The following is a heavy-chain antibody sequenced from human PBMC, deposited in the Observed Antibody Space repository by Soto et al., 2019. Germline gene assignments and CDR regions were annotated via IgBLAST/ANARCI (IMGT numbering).Heavy chain of an antibody. CDR2: ISGSGGST. J-gene: IGHJ6*02. D-gene: IGHD3-22*01. V-gene: IGHV3-23*01. CDR1: GFTFSSYA. CDR3: AKGPYDSSGYYYYGMDV. Sequence: EVQLLESGGGLVQPGGSLRLSCAASGFTFSSYAMSWVRQAPGKGLEWVSAISGSGGSTYYADSVKGRFTISRDNSKNTLYQQMNGLRAVDTAVYYCAKGPYDSSGYYYYGMDVWGQGTTVTVSS.